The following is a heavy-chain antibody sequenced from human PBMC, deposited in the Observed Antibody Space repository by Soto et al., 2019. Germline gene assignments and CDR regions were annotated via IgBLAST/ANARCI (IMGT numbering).Heavy chain of an antibody. CDR1: GGSISSSSYY. J-gene: IGHJ4*02. D-gene: IGHD2-15*01. Sequence: SETLSLTCTVSGGSISSSSYYWGWIRQPPGKGLEWIGSIYYSGSTYYNPSLKSRVTISVDTSKNQFSLKLSSVTAADTAVYYCARHIYCSGGSCYFQHWGQGTLVTVSS. CDR3: ARHIYCSGGSCYFQH. CDR2: IYYSGST. V-gene: IGHV4-39*01.